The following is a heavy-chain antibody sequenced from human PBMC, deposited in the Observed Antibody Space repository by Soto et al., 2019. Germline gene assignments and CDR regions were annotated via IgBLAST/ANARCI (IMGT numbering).Heavy chain of an antibody. CDR3: ARGGVAARKGRWFDP. D-gene: IGHD6-25*01. V-gene: IGHV4-59*01. J-gene: IGHJ5*02. CDR2: IYHSGST. Sequence: SETLSLTCTVSGASIRSYYWSWIRQPPGKEPEWIGYIYHSGSTNYNPSLKSRVTISVDTSKNQFSLKVNSMTAADTAIYYCARGGVAARKGRWFDPWGQGTLVTVSS. CDR1: GASIRSYY.